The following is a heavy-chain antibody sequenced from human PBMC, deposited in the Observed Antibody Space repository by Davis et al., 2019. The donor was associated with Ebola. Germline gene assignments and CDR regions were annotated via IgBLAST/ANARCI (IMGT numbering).Heavy chain of an antibody. CDR3: ARWQWLVRTFDY. Sequence: GGSLRLSCAASGINVRSSYMSWVRQAPGKGLEWVSVLYSGGSTFYADSLEGRFTISRDNSNNTLYLQMNSLRAEDTAVYYCARWQWLVRTFDYWGQGTLVTVSS. D-gene: IGHD6-19*01. CDR1: GINVRSSY. CDR2: LYSGGST. J-gene: IGHJ4*02. V-gene: IGHV3-66*01.